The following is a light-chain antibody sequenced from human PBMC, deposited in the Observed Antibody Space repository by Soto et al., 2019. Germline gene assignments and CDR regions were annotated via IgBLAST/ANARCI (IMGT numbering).Light chain of an antibody. V-gene: IGLV2-23*01. CDR3: CSYAGSSTYV. CDR1: SSDVGSYNF. J-gene: IGLJ1*01. CDR2: EGS. Sequence: QSALTQPASVSGSPGQSITISCTGTSSDVGSYNFVSWSQQHPGKAPKLMIYEGSERPSGVSNRFSGSKSGNTASLTISGLQAEDEADYYCCSYAGSSTYVFGTGTKVTVL.